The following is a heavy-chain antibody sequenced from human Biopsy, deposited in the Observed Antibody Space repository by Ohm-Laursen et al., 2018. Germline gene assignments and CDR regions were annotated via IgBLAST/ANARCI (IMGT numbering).Heavy chain of an antibody. CDR3: ASVVLGPTNDAFDL. V-gene: IGHV4-4*07. D-gene: IGHD3-22*01. J-gene: IGHJ3*01. CDR1: GGDINNYY. CDR2: IYPGGST. Sequence: PSETLSLTCNVSGGDINNYYWSWIRQPAGKGLEWIGRIYPGGSTNYNPSLKSRVTMSVDTSKKQLSLRLRSVTAADTAMYYCASVVLGPTNDAFDLWGQGTTVTVSS.